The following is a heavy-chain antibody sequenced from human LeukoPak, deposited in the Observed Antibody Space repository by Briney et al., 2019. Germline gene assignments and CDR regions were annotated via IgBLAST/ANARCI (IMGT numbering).Heavy chain of an antibody. V-gene: IGHV1-18*04. D-gene: IGHD2-15*01. J-gene: IGHJ4*02. CDR3: ARDLSQYCSGGSCYYMVY. Sequence: ASVKVSCKASGYTFTSYGISWVRQAPGQGLEWTGWISAYNGNTNYAQKLQGRVTMTTDTSTSTAYMELRSLRSDDTAVYYCARDLSQYCSGGSCYYMVYWGQGTLVTVSS. CDR1: GYTFTSYG. CDR2: ISAYNGNT.